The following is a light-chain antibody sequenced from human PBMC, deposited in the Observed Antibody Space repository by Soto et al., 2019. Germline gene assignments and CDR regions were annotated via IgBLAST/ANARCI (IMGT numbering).Light chain of an antibody. J-gene: IGLJ1*01. CDR1: SSDVGGYNY. CDR3: NSYTSSGTGV. Sequence: QSALTQPASVSGSPGQSITISCTGTSSDVGGYNYVSWYQQHPGKAPKLMIYDVSNRPSGVSNRFSGSKSGNTASLTISGVQPEDEADYYCNSYTSSGTGVFGTGTKLTVL. V-gene: IGLV2-14*01. CDR2: DVS.